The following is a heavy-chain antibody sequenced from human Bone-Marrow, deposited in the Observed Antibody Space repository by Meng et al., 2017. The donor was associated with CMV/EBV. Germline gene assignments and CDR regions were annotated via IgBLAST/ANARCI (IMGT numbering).Heavy chain of an antibody. Sequence: ASVKVSCKASGYTFTSYGISWVRQAPGQGLEWMGWISAYNGNTNYAQKLQGRVTMTRDTSTSTVYMELSSVTAADTAVYYCARDLIPPYTYIVVVPAAKGGWFDPWGQGTLVTVSS. D-gene: IGHD2-2*01. CDR1: GYTFTSYG. V-gene: IGHV1-18*01. CDR3: ARDLIPPYTYIVVVPAAKGGWFDP. CDR2: ISAYNGNT. J-gene: IGHJ5*02.